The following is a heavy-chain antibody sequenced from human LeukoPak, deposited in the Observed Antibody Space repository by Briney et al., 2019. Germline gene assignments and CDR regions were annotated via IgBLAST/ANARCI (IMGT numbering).Heavy chain of an antibody. D-gene: IGHD2-21*01. V-gene: IGHV4-59*12. CDR3: ASMEAGDSLDAFDI. Sequence: SETLSLTCTVSGGSISSYYWSWIRQPPGKGLEWIGYIYYSGSTNYNPSLKSRVTISVDTSKNQFSLKLSSVTAADTAVYYCASMEAGDSLDAFDIWGQGTMVTVSS. J-gene: IGHJ3*02. CDR2: IYYSGST. CDR1: GGSISSYY.